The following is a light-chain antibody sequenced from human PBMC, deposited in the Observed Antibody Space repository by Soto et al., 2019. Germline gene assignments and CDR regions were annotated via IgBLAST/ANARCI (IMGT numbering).Light chain of an antibody. V-gene: IGLV1-51*01. Sequence: QSVLTQPPSVSAAPGQKVAISCSGSSSNIGNNYVSWYQQLPGTAPKLLIYDNNKRPSGIPDRFSGSKSDTSATLGITGLQTGDEADYYCGTWDSSLSAAVFGGGTQLTVL. J-gene: IGLJ7*01. CDR1: SSNIGNNY. CDR2: DNN. CDR3: GTWDSSLSAAV.